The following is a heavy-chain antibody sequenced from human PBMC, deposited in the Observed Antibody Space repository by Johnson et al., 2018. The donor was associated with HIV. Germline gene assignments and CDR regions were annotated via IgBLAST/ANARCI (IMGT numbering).Heavy chain of an antibody. CDR3: ARIKRSLLWYDAFDI. J-gene: IGHJ3*02. D-gene: IGHD2-15*01. CDR1: GFTFSSHP. V-gene: IGHV3-64*01. Sequence: MLLVESGGDLVQPGGSLRLSCAASGFTFSSHPMHWVRQAPGKGLAYVSAISSNGGKTYYAKSVQGRFTISRDNSKNTVYLQMGSLRAEDTAVYYCARIKRSLLWYDAFDIWGRGTKVTVSS. CDR2: ISSNGGKT.